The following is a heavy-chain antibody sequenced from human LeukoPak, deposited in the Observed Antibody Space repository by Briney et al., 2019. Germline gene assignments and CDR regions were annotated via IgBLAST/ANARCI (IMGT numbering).Heavy chain of an antibody. CDR2: LSGSGDST. V-gene: IGHV3-23*01. D-gene: IGHD3-3*01. CDR3: ARAKEERVFLSGFDI. CDR1: GFTFSSYA. J-gene: IGHJ3*02. Sequence: TGGSLRLSCAASGFTFSSYAMRWVRQAPGKGLEWVSGLSGSGDSTSYADSVKGRFTISRDNAKNTLYLQMDSLRAEDTAIYYCARAKEERVFLSGFDIWGQGTMVTVSS.